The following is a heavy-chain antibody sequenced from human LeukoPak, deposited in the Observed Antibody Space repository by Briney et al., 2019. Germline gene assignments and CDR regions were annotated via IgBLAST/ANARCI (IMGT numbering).Heavy chain of an antibody. Sequence: GGSLRLSCAASGFTFRNYYMTWIRQAPGKGLEWVSYISASGDTIYYGDSVRGRFTISRDNAKSSLYLDMNTLKAEDTAVYYCARDPSWEILSYFDYWGQGTLVTVSS. J-gene: IGHJ4*02. D-gene: IGHD1-26*01. CDR3: ARDPSWEILSYFDY. V-gene: IGHV3-11*04. CDR1: GFTFRNYY. CDR2: ISASGDTI.